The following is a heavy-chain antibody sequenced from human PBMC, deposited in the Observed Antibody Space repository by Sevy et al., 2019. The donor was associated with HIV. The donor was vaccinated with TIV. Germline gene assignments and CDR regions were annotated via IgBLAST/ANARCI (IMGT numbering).Heavy chain of an antibody. CDR1: GGSISSGGYY. Sequence: SETLSLTCTVSGGSISSGGYYWSWIRQHPGKGLEWIGYIYYSGSTYYNPSLKSRVTISVDTSKNQFFLKLSSVTAADTAVYYCARGGYYGSGTMDYWGQGTLVTVSS. CDR3: ARGGYYGSGTMDY. CDR2: IYYSGST. J-gene: IGHJ4*02. D-gene: IGHD3-10*01. V-gene: IGHV4-31*03.